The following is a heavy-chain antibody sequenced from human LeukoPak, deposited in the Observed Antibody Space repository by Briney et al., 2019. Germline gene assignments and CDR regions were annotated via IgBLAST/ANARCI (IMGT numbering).Heavy chain of an antibody. Sequence: GASVKVSCKASGYSFTSYDINWVRQATGQGLEWMGWMNPNSGNKGYAQKFQGRVTMTRNTSISTAYMELSSLRSEDTAVYYCARGSAVMAYEFDYWGQGTLDTVSS. J-gene: IGHJ4*02. D-gene: IGHD2-21*01. CDR2: MNPNSGNK. CDR3: ARGSAVMAYEFDY. CDR1: GYSFTSYD. V-gene: IGHV1-8*01.